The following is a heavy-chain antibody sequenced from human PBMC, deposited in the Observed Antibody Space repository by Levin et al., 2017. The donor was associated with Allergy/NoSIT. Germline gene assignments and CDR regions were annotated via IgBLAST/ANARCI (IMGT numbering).Heavy chain of an antibody. D-gene: IGHD3-10*01. Sequence: SVKVSCKASGGTFSSYAISWVRQAPGQGLEWMGGIIPIFGTANYAQKFQGRVTTTADESTSTAYMELSSLRSEDTAVYYCARARPMVRGVITPRVNYGMDVWGQGTTVTVSS. CDR2: IIPIFGTA. V-gene: IGHV1-69*13. CDR3: ARARPMVRGVITPRVNYGMDV. CDR1: GGTFSSYA. J-gene: IGHJ6*02.